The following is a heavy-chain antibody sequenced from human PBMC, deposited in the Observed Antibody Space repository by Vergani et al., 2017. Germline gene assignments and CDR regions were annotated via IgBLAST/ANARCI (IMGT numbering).Heavy chain of an antibody. V-gene: IGHV7-4-1*02. CDR2: INTNTGNP. CDR1: GYTFTSYA. Sequence: QVQVVQSGSELKKPGASVKVSCKASGYTFTSYAMNWVRQAPGQGLEWMGWINTNTGNPTYAQGFTGRFVFSLDTSVSTAYLQISSLKAEDTAVYYCARDSIVGCYYDFWSGYPNFDYWGQGTLVTVSS. J-gene: IGHJ4*02. CDR3: ARDSIVGCYYDFWSGYPNFDY. D-gene: IGHD3-3*01.